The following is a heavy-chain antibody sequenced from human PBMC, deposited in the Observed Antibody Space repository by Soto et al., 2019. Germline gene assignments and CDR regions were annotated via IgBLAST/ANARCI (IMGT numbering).Heavy chain of an antibody. CDR3: AIEGKSQYCTGGSCYLPVY. J-gene: IGHJ4*02. Sequence: HPGGSLRLSCAASGFAFSRYALSWIRQAPGKGLEWVSTISDSGSSTYYADSVKGRSTISRDNSKNTLSVEIKSLKVEDTAIYFCAIEGKSQYCTGGSCYLPVYWGQGTLVTVSS. D-gene: IGHD2-15*01. V-gene: IGHV3-23*01. CDR2: ISDSGSST. CDR1: GFAFSRYA.